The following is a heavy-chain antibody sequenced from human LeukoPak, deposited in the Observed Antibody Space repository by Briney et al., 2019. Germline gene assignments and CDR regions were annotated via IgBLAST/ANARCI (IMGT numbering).Heavy chain of an antibody. CDR2: IIPLLGVP. CDR1: GGTFSSYT. D-gene: IGHD6-19*01. CDR3: ARGSSTFDY. J-gene: IGHJ4*02. V-gene: IGHV1-69*02. Sequence: AXVKVSCKASGGTFSSYTINWVRQAPGQGLEWLGKIIPLLGVPTYAQRFQDRVTITADKSTSTAYMELSSLRSDDTAVYYCARGSSTFDYWGQGTLVTVSS.